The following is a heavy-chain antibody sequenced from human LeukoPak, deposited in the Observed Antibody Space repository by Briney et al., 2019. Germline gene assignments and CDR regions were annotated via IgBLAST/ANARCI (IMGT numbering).Heavy chain of an antibody. CDR2: ISAYNGNT. CDR1: GYTFTSYG. V-gene: IGHV1-18*01. Sequence: VASVKVSCKASGYTFTSYGISWVRQAPGQGLEWMGWISAYNGNTNYAQKLQGRVTMTTDTSTSTAYMELRSLRSEDTAVYYCAREGEEDYYDSSGYPNYFDYWGQGTLVTVSS. D-gene: IGHD3-22*01. CDR3: AREGEEDYYDSSGYPNYFDY. J-gene: IGHJ4*02.